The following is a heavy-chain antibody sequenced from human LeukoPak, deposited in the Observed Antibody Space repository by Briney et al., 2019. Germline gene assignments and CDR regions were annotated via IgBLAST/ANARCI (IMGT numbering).Heavy chain of an antibody. V-gene: IGHV3-23*01. D-gene: IGHD5-18*01. CDR3: TKVEDTVPTPADAFYF. Sequence: GGSLRLSCAASGFTFSNYDMTWVRQATGKGLEWVSSIIAGGGRTFYAGLEEGRFIICRDYSKSTLMLQMNSLRAEDTAMYYCTKVEDTVPTPADAFYFCGQGTLVTVSP. CDR2: IIAGGGRT. J-gene: IGHJ3*01. CDR1: GFTFSNYD.